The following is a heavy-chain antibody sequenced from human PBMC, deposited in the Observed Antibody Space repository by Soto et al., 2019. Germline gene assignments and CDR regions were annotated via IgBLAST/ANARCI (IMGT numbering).Heavy chain of an antibody. Sequence: GGSLRLSCVASNFFFGSYTMHWVRQAPGKGLEWVALISYDGAGKEYADFAKGRFAVSRDNSKDTLLLQMDSLRPADTRLNHCPSGLTGCGSAWYHHLPDLWGQGNPVPVP. CDR2: ISYDGAGK. V-gene: IGHV3-30*03. D-gene: IGHD6-19*01. J-gene: IGHJ6*02. CDR1: NFFFGSYT. CDR3: PSGLTGCGSAWYHHLPDL.